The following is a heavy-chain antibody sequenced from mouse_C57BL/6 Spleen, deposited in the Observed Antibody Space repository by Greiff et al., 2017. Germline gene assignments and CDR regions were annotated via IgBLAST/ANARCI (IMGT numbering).Heavy chain of an antibody. CDR3: ARHEGYDYDEGYYFDY. D-gene: IGHD2-4*01. CDR1: GYTFTEYT. J-gene: IGHJ2*01. CDR2: FYPGSGSI. Sequence: VKLMESGAELVKPGASVKLSCKASGYTFTEYTIHWVKQRSGQGLEWIGWFYPGSGSIKYNEKFKDKDTLTADKSSSTVYMELSRLTSEDSAVYFCARHEGYDYDEGYYFDYWGQGTTLTVSS. V-gene: IGHV1-62-2*01.